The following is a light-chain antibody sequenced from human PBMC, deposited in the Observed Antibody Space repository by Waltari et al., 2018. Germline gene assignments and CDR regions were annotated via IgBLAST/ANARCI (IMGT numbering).Light chain of an antibody. V-gene: IGLV1-44*01. CDR3: AAWDDSLHGPV. Sequence: QSVLTQPPSASGTPGQRVTISCSGSSSNIGRTVPTWYQQLPGTAPKVLSYRNNQRPSGVPDRFSGSKSGTSAALAISGLQSEDEGDYYCAAWDDSLHGPVFGAGTKVTVL. J-gene: IGLJ3*02. CDR2: RNN. CDR1: SSNIGRTV.